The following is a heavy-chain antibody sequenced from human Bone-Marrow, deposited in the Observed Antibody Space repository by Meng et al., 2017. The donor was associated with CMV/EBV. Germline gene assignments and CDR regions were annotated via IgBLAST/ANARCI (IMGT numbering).Heavy chain of an antibody. Sequence: GGSLRLSCAASGFAFSTYAMHWVRQAPGKGLDWVAVIAYYGSDKYYSSSVKGRFTISRDNSENTLYLQMNSLRPEDTAVYYCASSQPTIHHLNNWGQGPLDTVSS. D-gene: IGHD5-24*01. CDR1: GFAFSTYA. J-gene: IGHJ4*02. CDR3: ASSQPTIHHLNN. V-gene: IGHV3-30*14. CDR2: IAYYGSDK.